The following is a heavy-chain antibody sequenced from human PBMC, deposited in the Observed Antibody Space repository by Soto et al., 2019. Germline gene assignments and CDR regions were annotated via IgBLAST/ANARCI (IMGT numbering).Heavy chain of an antibody. CDR3: ARGRVVLLWFGDHNWFDP. CDR2: INHSGST. Sequence: QVQRQQWGAGLLKPSENLSLTCAVYGGSFSGYYWSWIRQPPGKGLEWIGEINHSGSTNYNPSLKSRVTISVDTSKNQFSLKLSSVTAADTAVYYCARGRVVLLWFGDHNWFDPWGQGTLVTVSS. D-gene: IGHD3-10*01. V-gene: IGHV4-34*01. J-gene: IGHJ5*02. CDR1: GGSFSGYY.